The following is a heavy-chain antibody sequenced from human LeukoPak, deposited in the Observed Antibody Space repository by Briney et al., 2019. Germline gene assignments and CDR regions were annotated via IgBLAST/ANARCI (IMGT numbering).Heavy chain of an antibody. D-gene: IGHD4-17*01. Sequence: SETLSLTCTVSGGSISSYYWSWIRQPPGKGLEWIGYIYYSGSTNYNPSLKSRVTISGDTSKNQFSLKLSPVTAADTAVYYCARETGDYGDAFDIWGQGTMVTVSS. CDR3: ARETGDYGDAFDI. J-gene: IGHJ3*02. V-gene: IGHV4-59*01. CDR2: IYYSGST. CDR1: GGSISSYY.